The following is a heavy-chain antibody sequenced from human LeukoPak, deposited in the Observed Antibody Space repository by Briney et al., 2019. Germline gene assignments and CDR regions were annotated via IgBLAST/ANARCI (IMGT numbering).Heavy chain of an antibody. J-gene: IGHJ3*02. CDR1: GYTFTIYA. CDR2: INAGNGNT. CDR3: ARDRDGYNSGDAFDI. Sequence: ASVKVSCKASGYTFTIYAMHWVRQAPGQRLEWMGWINAGNGNTKYSQKFQGRVTITRDTSASTAYMELSSLRSEDTAVYYCARDRDGYNSGDAFDIWGQGTMVTVSS. D-gene: IGHD5-24*01. V-gene: IGHV1-3*01.